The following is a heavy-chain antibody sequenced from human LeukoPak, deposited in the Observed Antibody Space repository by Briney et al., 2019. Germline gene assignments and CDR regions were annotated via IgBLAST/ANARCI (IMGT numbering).Heavy chain of an antibody. Sequence: PGGSLRLSCAASGFTFSSYAMHWVRQAPGKGLEWVAVISYDGSNKYYADFVKGRFTISRDNSKNTLYLQMNSLRAEDTAVYYCVRDYRPYSSSWYDAFDIWGQGTMVTVSS. CDR3: VRDYRPYSSSWYDAFDI. D-gene: IGHD6-13*01. J-gene: IGHJ3*02. V-gene: IGHV3-30*04. CDR2: ISYDGSNK. CDR1: GFTFSSYA.